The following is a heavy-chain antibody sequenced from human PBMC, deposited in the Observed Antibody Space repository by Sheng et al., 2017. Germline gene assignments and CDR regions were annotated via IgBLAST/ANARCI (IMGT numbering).Heavy chain of an antibody. Sequence: QVQLVQSGAEVKKPGSSVKVSCKASGGTFSSYAISWVRQAPGQGLEWMGGIIPIFGTANYAQKFQGRVTITADESTSTAYMELSSLRSEDTAVYYCAHRGPSSGWYLSWFDPWGQGTLVTVSS. CDR1: GGTFSSYA. J-gene: IGHJ5*02. CDR2: IIPIFGTA. D-gene: IGHD6-19*01. CDR3: AHRGPSSGWYLSWFDP. V-gene: IGHV1-69*01.